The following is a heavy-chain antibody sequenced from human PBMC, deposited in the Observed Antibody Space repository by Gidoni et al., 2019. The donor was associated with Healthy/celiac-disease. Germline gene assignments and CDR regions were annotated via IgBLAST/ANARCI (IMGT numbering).Heavy chain of an antibody. J-gene: IGHJ4*02. CDR1: GVPFSSSA. V-gene: IGHV1-69*01. Sequence: QVQLVQSGAEVKKPGSAVKVSCTASGVPFSSSAISWGRQAPGQGLEWMGGIIPIFGTANYAQKFQGRVTITADESTSTAYMELSSLRSEDTAVYYCARQSTYYYDSSGYRGYFDYWGQGTLVTVSS. CDR2: IIPIFGTA. CDR3: ARQSTYYYDSSGYRGYFDY. D-gene: IGHD3-22*01.